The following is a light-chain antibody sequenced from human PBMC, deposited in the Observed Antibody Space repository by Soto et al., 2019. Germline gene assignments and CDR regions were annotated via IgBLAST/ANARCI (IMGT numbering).Light chain of an antibody. CDR1: TSNIGSNP. J-gene: IGLJ1*01. CDR3: PTLYDSLNGYV. CDR2: TSN. V-gene: IGLV1-44*01. Sequence: QCVLTQPPSASGTPGQRVTISCSGSTSNIGSNPVNWYQQLPGTAPKLLIYTSNQRPSGVPDQFYGSKSGTSAFLAISGVQSENEAEYYCPTLYDSLNGYVFGTWTKLT.